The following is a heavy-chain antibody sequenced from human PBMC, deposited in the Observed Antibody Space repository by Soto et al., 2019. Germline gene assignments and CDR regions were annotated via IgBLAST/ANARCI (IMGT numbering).Heavy chain of an antibody. CDR2: FDPEDGET. J-gene: IGHJ4*02. D-gene: IGHD3-22*01. Sequence: ASVKVSCKVSGYALTELSMHWVRQAPGKGLEWMGGFDPEDGETIYAHKFQGRVTMTEDTSTDTAYMELSSLRSEDTAVYYCATNLVAYDSSGYYWYYWGQGTLVTVSS. V-gene: IGHV1-24*01. CDR1: GYALTELS. CDR3: ATNLVAYDSSGYYWYY.